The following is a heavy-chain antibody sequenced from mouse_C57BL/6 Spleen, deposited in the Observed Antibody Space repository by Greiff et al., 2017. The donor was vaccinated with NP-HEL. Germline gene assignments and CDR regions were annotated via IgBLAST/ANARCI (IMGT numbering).Heavy chain of an antibody. D-gene: IGHD1-1*02. V-gene: IGHV1-50*01. Sequence: VQLQQPGAELVKPGASVKLSCKASGYTFTSYWMQWVKQRPGQGLEWIGEIDPSDSYTNYNHKFKGKATLTVDTSSSTAYMQLSSLTSEDSAVYYCARAVDVSWYFDVWGTGTTVTVSS. CDR1: GYTFTSYW. CDR3: ARAVDVSWYFDV. CDR2: IDPSDSYT. J-gene: IGHJ1*03.